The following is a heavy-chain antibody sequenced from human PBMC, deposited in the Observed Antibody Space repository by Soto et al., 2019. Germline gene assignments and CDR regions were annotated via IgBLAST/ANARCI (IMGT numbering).Heavy chain of an antibody. CDR1: GFTFSSYG. V-gene: IGHV3-30*18. Sequence: GGSLRLSCAASGFTFSSYGMHWVRQAPGKGLEWVAVISYDGSNKYYADSVKGRFTISRDNSKNTLYLQMNSLRAEDTAVYYCAKDLLATTYYYDRSGYYWGQGTLVTVSS. CDR2: ISYDGSNK. J-gene: IGHJ4*02. CDR3: AKDLLATTYYYDRSGYY. D-gene: IGHD3-22*01.